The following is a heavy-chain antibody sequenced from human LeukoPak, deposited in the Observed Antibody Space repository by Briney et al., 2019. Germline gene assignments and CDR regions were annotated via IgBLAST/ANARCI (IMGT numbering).Heavy chain of an antibody. J-gene: IGHJ3*02. CDR2: IKEDGSEI. D-gene: IGHD2-2*02. Sequence: GGSLRLSCAASGFTFSTYGMHWVRQAPGKGLEWVANIKEDGSEIYYVDSVKGRFTISRDNAKNSLYLQMSSLRAEDTAIYYCARMYCSSVTCYTDAFDMWGQGTMVIVSS. CDR1: GFTFSTYG. V-gene: IGHV3-7*01. CDR3: ARMYCSSVTCYTDAFDM.